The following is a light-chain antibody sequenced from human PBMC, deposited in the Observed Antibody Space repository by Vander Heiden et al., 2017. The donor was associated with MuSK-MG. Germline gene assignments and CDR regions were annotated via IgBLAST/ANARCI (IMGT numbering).Light chain of an antibody. J-gene: IGKJ5*01. CDR2: DAS. V-gene: IGKV1-9*01. Sequence: IQLTQSPSSLSASVGDRATITCRASQGISNSLAWYQQKPGKAPKVLVYDASTLQSGVPSRFSGSGSGTDFTLTISSLQPEDFATYYCRQVNSYPITFGQGTLMEIE. CDR1: QGISNS. CDR3: RQVNSYPIT.